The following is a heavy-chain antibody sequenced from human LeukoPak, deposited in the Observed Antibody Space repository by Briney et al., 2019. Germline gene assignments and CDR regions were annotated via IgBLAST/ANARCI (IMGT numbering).Heavy chain of an antibody. CDR2: ISSSGTNI. CDR3: ARASAAGILSPNRPPTP. D-gene: IGHD6-13*01. Sequence: SGGSLRLSCAASGFTFSDYYMSWLRQTPEKGLEWVSYISSSGTNIYYADSVKGRFSISRDNAKNSLYLQMNSLRVEDTALYYCARASAAGILSPNRPPTPWGQGTLVIVSS. CDR1: GFTFSDYY. V-gene: IGHV3-11*04. J-gene: IGHJ4*02.